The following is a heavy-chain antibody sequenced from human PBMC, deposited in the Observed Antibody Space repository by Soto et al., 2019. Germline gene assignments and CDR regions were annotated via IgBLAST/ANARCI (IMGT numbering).Heavy chain of an antibody. D-gene: IGHD1-26*01. CDR2: ISYDGSNK. V-gene: IGHV3-30-3*01. CDR1: GFTFSSYA. CDR3: AIDPTSGATGGY. Sequence: QVQLVESGGGVVQPGRSLRLSCAASGFTFSSYAMHWVRQAPGKGLAWVAVISYDGSNKYYADSVKGRFTISRDNSKNTLYLQMNRLRAEDTAVYYCAIDPTSGATGGYWVQGTLVTVSS. J-gene: IGHJ4*02.